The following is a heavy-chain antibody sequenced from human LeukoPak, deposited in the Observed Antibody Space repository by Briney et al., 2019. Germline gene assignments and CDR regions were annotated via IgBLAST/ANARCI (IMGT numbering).Heavy chain of an antibody. CDR3: ARDLSYYGSGSYYFDY. Sequence: ASVKVSCKASGYPFTDYYMHWVRQAPGQGLEWMGWINPNSGDTNYAQKFQGSVTLTRDKSISTAYMELSWLRSDDMAVYYCARDLSYYGSGSYYFDYWGQGTLVTVSS. CDR2: INPNSGDT. V-gene: IGHV1-2*02. CDR1: GYPFTDYY. D-gene: IGHD3-10*01. J-gene: IGHJ4*02.